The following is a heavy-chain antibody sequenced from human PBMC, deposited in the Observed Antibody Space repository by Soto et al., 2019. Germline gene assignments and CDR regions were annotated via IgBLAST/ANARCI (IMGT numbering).Heavy chain of an antibody. D-gene: IGHD2-2*02. V-gene: IGHV3-33*01. CDR1: GFTFSSYG. CDR2: IWYDGSNK. J-gene: IGHJ6*02. CDR3: ARDHPLGYCSSTSCYMGGGMDV. Sequence: QVQLVESGGGVVQPGRSLRLSCAASGFTFSSYGMHWVRQAPGKGLEWVAGIWYDGSNKYYADSVKGRFTISRDNSKNTLYMQMNSLRAEDTAVYYCARDHPLGYCSSTSCYMGGGMDVWGQGTTVTVSS.